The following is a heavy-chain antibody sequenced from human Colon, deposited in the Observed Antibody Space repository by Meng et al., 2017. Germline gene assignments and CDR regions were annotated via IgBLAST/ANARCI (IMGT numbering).Heavy chain of an antibody. CDR1: GGSFSGFY. D-gene: IGHD4-17*01. CDR3: ATGLRHGDWFDP. J-gene: IGHJ5*02. CDR2: IDHFGIS. Sequence: QGQTPQGGAGLFKPSETLSLTCAVSGGSFSGFYWSWIRQPPGKGLEWIGEIDHFGISNYNSSLKGRLTMSVDTSKKQISLTLTSVTAADTAVYYCATGLRHGDWFDPWGPGTLVTVSS. V-gene: IGHV4-34*02.